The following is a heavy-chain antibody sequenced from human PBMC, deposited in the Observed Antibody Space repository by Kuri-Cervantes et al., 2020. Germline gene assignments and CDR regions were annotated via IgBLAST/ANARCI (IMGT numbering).Heavy chain of an antibody. D-gene: IGHD6-13*01. CDR3: ARVRNIAAAGFDP. Sequence: SETLSLTCDVYIGSFSSYFWSWIRQSPGKGLEWIGEINHRGSTNYNPSLMGRVTISVDTSKNQFSLKLSSVTAADTAVYYCARVRNIAAAGFDPWGQGTLVTVSS. V-gene: IGHV4-34*01. CDR1: IGSFSSYF. CDR2: INHRGST. J-gene: IGHJ5*02.